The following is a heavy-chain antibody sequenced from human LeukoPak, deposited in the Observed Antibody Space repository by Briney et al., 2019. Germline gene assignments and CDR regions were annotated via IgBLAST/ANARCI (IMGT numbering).Heavy chain of an antibody. CDR1: GFTFSSYW. D-gene: IGHD5-18*01. Sequence: GGSLRLSCAASGFTFSSYWMTWIRQAPGKGLEWVANIKQDGSEKYYVDSVKGRFTISRDNAKNSLYLQMNSLRAEDTAVYYCARDTGGGYGCYDCWGQGTLVTASS. CDR2: IKQDGSEK. V-gene: IGHV3-7*01. CDR3: ARDTGGGYGCYDC. J-gene: IGHJ4*02.